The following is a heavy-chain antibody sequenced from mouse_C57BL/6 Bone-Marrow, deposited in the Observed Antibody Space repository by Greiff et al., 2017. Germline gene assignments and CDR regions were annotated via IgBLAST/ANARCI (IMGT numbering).Heavy chain of an antibody. CDR3: ARGDYYGSSSYYYAMDY. D-gene: IGHD1-1*01. CDR2: INPNNGGT. Sequence: EVQLQQSGPELVKPGASVKIPCKASGYTFTDYNMDWVKQSHGQSLEWIGDINPNNGGTIYNQKFKGKATLTVDKSSSTAYMELRSLTSEDTAVYYCARGDYYGSSSYYYAMDYWGQGTSVTVSS. V-gene: IGHV1-18*01. J-gene: IGHJ4*01. CDR1: GYTFTDYN.